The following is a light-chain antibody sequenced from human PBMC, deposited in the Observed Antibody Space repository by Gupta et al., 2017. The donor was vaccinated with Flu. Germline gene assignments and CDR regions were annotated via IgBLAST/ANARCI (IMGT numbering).Light chain of an antibody. V-gene: IGKV3-20*01. CDR2: GAS. CDR3: QRYGGSPPYS. CDR1: QSISSYY. J-gene: IGKJ2*03. Sequence: EIVLTQSPGTLSLSPGERATLPCRASQSISSYYLAWYQQKPGQAPRLLIYGASNRATGIPDRFSGSGSGTDFTLTISRREPEDFAVYYCQRYGGSPPYSFGQGTKLEIK.